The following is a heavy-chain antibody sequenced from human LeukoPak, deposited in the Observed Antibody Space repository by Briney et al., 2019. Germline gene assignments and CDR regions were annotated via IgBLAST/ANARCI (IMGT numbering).Heavy chain of an antibody. Sequence: SETLSLTCTVSGGSINSGNYYWSWIRQPPGKGLEWIGEINHSGSTNYNPSLKSRVTISVDTSKNQFSLKLSSVTAADTAVYYCARYGSGSYYKYYYYYMDVWGKGTTVTVSS. J-gene: IGHJ6*03. D-gene: IGHD3-10*01. V-gene: IGHV4-39*07. CDR3: ARYGSGSYYKYYYYYMDV. CDR1: GGSINSGNYY. CDR2: INHSGST.